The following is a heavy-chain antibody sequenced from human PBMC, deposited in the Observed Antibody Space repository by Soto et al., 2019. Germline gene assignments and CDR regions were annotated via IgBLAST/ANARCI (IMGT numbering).Heavy chain of an antibody. CDR3: TKTYRGTAYATGLLAAFDV. V-gene: IGHV3-23*01. D-gene: IGHD2-2*01. CDR2: ISSVYDT. CDR1: GFTCSSSA. J-gene: IGHJ3*01. Sequence: EGQLLESGGNLVQPGESLRLSCAASGFTCSSSAMSWVRQASGKGLAWVLHISSVYDTYYSDSVKGRFTISRDNSKNTLYLQMNGLRADDTAVYFFTKTYRGTAYATGLLAAFDVLGQGTMVTVSS.